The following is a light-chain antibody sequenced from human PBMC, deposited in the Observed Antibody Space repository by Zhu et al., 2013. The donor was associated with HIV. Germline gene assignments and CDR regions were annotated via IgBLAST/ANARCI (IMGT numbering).Light chain of an antibody. CDR1: QSVSSSF. CDR3: QHRSEGPPYT. Sequence: EIVLTQSPGTLSLSPGERATLSCRASQSVSSSFLAWYQQKPGQAPRLLIYGVSSRATGIPDRFSGAGSGTDFTLTISSLEPEDVAVYFCQHRSEGPPYTFGPGTKLEIK. CDR2: GVS. V-gene: IGKV3D-20*02. J-gene: IGKJ2*01.